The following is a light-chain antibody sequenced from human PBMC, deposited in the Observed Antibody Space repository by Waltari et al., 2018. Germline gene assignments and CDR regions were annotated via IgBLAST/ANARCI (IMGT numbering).Light chain of an antibody. Sequence: QSALTQPASVSGAPGQPITISCSAVTRIGGHSDLLSWYQHHPGKVHKLLIYEVSKRPPDISDRFTGSKSGNTASLSISGLQADDEADYYCCSYVQKDIWLFGRGTKVTVL. CDR2: EVS. V-gene: IGLV2-23*02. CDR3: CSYVQKDIWL. CDR1: TRIGGHSDL. J-gene: IGLJ3*02.